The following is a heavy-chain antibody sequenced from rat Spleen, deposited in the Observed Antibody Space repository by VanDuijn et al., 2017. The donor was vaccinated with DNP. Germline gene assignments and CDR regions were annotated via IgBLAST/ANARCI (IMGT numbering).Heavy chain of an antibody. CDR2: IRYAGDNK. J-gene: IGHJ2*01. Sequence: EVQLVESGGGLVQPGGSLKLSCAASGFAFNDFYMAWVRQTPQKGLEWVASIRYAGDNKEYGDSGKGRVTISRDNGKNTLYLQMDSLKSEDTATYYCARHPLYGGYMYFDSWGQGVMVTVSS. D-gene: IGHD1-11*01. CDR1: GFAFNDFY. V-gene: IGHV5-22*01. CDR3: ARHPLYGGYMYFDS.